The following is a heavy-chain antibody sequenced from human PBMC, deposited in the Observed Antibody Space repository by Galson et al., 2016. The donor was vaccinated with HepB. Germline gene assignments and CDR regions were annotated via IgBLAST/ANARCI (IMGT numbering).Heavy chain of an antibody. D-gene: IGHD2-21*01. V-gene: IGHV3-23*01. Sequence: SLRLSCAVSGFNFINYAMCWVRQAPGKGLEWVSTISGTAENTYYADSVKDRFTISRDNSKSTLYLQMRSLRAEDTALYYCAKLGIKDSWGQGTLVTVSS. CDR2: ISGTAENT. CDR3: AKLGIKDS. J-gene: IGHJ4*02. CDR1: GFNFINYA.